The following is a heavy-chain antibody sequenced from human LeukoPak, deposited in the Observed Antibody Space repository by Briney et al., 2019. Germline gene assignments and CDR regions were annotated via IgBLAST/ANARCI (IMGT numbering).Heavy chain of an antibody. CDR1: GFTFSDSV. V-gene: IGHV3-30*02. Sequence: GGSLRLSCATSGFTFSDSVMHWVRQAPGKGLEWVAYVRNDGSGETYVDSVKGRFTISRDNSKNTLYLEMNSMRVEDTAVYYCAKVSDWGQGTLVTVSS. CDR2: VRNDGSGE. CDR3: AKVSD. J-gene: IGHJ4*02.